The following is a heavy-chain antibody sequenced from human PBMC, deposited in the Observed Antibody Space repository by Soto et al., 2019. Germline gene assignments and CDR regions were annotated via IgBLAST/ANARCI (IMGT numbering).Heavy chain of an antibody. Sequence: GGSLRLSCAASGFTFSGYSMNWVRQAPGKGLEWVSSISSSSSYIYYADSVKGRFTISRDNAKNSLYLQWSSLKAADSAMYYCARHLHSDSLHITPVSPDYWGQGTLVTVSS. CDR3: ARHLHSDSLHITPVSPDY. D-gene: IGHD4-4*01. CDR2: ISSSSSYI. CDR1: GFTFSGYS. J-gene: IGHJ4*02. V-gene: IGHV3-21*04.